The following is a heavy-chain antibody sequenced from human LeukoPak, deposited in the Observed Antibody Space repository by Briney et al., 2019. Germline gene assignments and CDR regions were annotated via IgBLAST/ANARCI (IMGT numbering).Heavy chain of an antibody. CDR1: GGSVSRSPYY. J-gene: IGHJ4*02. Sequence: SETLSLTCTVSGGSVSRSPYYWGWIRQPPGKGLEWIGNIYYSGSTYYNPSLKSRVTISVDTSKNQFSLKVTSVTAADTAAHYCAKDGNWARFENWGQGTLVTVSS. D-gene: IGHD7-27*01. V-gene: IGHV4-39*07. CDR2: IYYSGST. CDR3: AKDGNWARFEN.